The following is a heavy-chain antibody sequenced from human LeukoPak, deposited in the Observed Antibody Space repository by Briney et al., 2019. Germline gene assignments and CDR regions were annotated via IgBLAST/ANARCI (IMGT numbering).Heavy chain of an antibody. D-gene: IGHD3-16*01. CDR3: ARILLPYNWFDP. J-gene: IGHJ5*02. V-gene: IGHV2-5*02. CDR1: GFSLSTRGVG. Sequence: SGPTLVKPTQTLTLTCTFSGFSLSTRGVGVGWIRQPPAKALEWLALTYWDDDKHYSPSLKSRLTITKDTSKNQVVLTMTNMDPVDTATYYCARILLPYNWFDPWGQGTLVTVSS. CDR2: TYWDDDK.